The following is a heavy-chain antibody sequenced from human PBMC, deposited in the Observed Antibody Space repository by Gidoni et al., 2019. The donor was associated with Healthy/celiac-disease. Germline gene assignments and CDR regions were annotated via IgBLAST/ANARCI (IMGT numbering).Heavy chain of an antibody. D-gene: IGHD3-10*01. CDR2: IYYSGST. V-gene: IGHV4-59*01. J-gene: IGHJ3*02. CDR1: GGSISSYY. CDR3: ATPSGLLHAFDI. Sequence: QVQLQESGPGLVKPSETLSRTCTVSGGSISSYYWSWIRQPPGKGLEWIGYIYYSGSTNYTPSLNSRVTISVDTSKNQFSLKLSSVTAADTAVYYCATPSGLLHAFDIWGQGTMVTVSS.